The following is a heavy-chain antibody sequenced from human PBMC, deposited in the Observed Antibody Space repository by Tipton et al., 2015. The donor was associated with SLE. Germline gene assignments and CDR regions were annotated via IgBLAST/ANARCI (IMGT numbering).Heavy chain of an antibody. D-gene: IGHD3-16*01. CDR3: ASGYVPHWFDP. V-gene: IGHV4-34*01. J-gene: IGHJ5*02. Sequence: TLSLTCAVYGGSFSGYYWSWIRQPPGKGLEWIGEINHSGSTNYNPSLKSRATISVDTSKNQFSLKLSSVTAADTAVYYCASGYVPHWFDPWGQGTLVTVSS. CDR2: INHSGST. CDR1: GGSFSGYY.